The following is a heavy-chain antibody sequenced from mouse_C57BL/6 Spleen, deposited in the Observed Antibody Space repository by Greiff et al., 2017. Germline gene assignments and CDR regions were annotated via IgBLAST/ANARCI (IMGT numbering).Heavy chain of an antibody. V-gene: IGHV1-39*01. CDR1: GYSFTDYN. CDR2: INPNYGTT. D-gene: IGHD4-1*02. CDR3: ARSTGTAWFAY. J-gene: IGHJ3*01. Sequence: VQLKESGPELVKPGASVKISCKASGYSFTDYNMNWVKQSTGKSLEWIGVINPNYGTTSYNQKFKGKATLTVDQSSITAYMQLNSLTSEDSAVYYCARSTGTAWFAYWGHGTLVTVSA.